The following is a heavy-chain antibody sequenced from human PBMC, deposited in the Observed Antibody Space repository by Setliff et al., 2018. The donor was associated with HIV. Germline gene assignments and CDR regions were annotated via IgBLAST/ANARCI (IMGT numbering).Heavy chain of an antibody. CDR1: GYTSTSYY. J-gene: IGHJ4*02. CDR2: INPSGGST. Sequence: ASVKVSCKASGYTSTSYYMHWVRQAPGQGLEWMGIINPSGGSTSYAQKFQGRVTMTRDTSTSTAYMELRSLKSDDTAVYYCARGKTWLRFLDYWGQGTLVTVSS. V-gene: IGHV1-46*01. CDR3: ARGKTWLRFLDY. D-gene: IGHD5-12*01.